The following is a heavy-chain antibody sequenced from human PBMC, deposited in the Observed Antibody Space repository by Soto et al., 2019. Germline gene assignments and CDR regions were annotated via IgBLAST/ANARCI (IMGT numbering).Heavy chain of an antibody. D-gene: IGHD6-19*01. J-gene: IGHJ4*02. V-gene: IGHV1-2*04. CDR3: ARVRYSSGLDY. Sequence: ASVKVSCKASGYTLTGYYMHWVRQAPGQGLEWMGWINPNSGGTNYAQKFQGWVTMTRDTSISTAYMELSRLRSDDTAVYYCARVRYSSGLDYWGRGTLVTVSS. CDR2: INPNSGGT. CDR1: GYTLTGYY.